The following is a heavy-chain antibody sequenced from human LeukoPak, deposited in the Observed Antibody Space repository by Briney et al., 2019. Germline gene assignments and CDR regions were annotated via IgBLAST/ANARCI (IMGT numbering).Heavy chain of an antibody. CDR1: GFTFSGYA. V-gene: IGHV3-30*04. CDR2: NSHDGHQN. D-gene: IGHD4-11*01. J-gene: IGHJ4*02. CDR3: ARDADYRDSNYFDY. Sequence: GKSLRLSCVGSGFTFSGYAMHWVRQAPGRGLDWVAVNSHDGHQNYYAESVKGRFTISRDNSKNTLHLQMNSLSHEDTAVYYCARDADYRDSNYFDYWGQGTLVTVSS.